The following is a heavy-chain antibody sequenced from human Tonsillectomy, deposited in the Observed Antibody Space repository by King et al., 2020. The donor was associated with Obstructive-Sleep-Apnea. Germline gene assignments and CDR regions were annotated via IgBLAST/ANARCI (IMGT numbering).Heavy chain of an antibody. CDR1: GFTFSSYG. J-gene: IGHJ4*02. V-gene: IGHV3-30*18. CDR2: ISYDGRNK. CDR3: AKDQRRRITMIVVVISLDY. Sequence: VQLVESGGGVVQPGRSLRLSCAASGFTFSSYGMHWVRQAPGKGLEWVAVISYDGRNKYYADSVKGRFTISRDNSKNTLYLQMNSLRAEDTAVYYCAKDQRRRITMIVVVISLDYWGQGTLVTVSS. D-gene: IGHD3-22*01.